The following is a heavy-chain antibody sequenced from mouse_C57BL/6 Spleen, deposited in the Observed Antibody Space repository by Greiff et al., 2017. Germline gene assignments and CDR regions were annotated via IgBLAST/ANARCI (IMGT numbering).Heavy chain of an antibody. J-gene: IGHJ4*01. Sequence: DVKLVESGGGLVKPGGSLKLSCAASGFTFSDYGMHWVRQAPEKGLEWVAYISSGSSTIYYADTVKGRFTISRDNAKNTLFLQMTSLRSEDTAMYYCARLPGKNYAMDYWGQGTSVTVSS. CDR1: GFTFSDYG. D-gene: IGHD4-1*01. V-gene: IGHV5-17*01. CDR3: ARLPGKNYAMDY. CDR2: ISSGSSTI.